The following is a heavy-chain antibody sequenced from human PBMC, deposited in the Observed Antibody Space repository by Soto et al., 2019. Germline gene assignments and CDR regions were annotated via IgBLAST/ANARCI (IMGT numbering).Heavy chain of an antibody. J-gene: IGHJ6*02. CDR3: ARTSAAGKYYYGMDF. D-gene: IGHD6-13*01. Sequence: PGESLKISCKGSGYIFTDHCIVWVRQMAGKGLEWVGIICPGYSNIIYSPSVQGQVTISADMSISTAYLQWSSLKASDTAMYYCARTSAAGKYYYGMDFWGQGTTVTVSS. CDR1: GYIFTDHC. CDR2: ICPGYSNI. V-gene: IGHV5-51*01.